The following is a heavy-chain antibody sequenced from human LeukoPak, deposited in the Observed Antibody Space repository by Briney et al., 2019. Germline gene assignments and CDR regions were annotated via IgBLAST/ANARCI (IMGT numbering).Heavy chain of an antibody. D-gene: IGHD2-2*01. CDR2: TIPIFGTA. J-gene: IGHJ5*02. V-gene: IGHV1-69*13. CDR3: ARDVGYCSSTSCYGGSWLDP. Sequence: ASVKVSCKASGGTFSSYAISWVRQAPGQGLEWMGGTIPIFGTANYAQKFQGRVTITADESTSTAYMELSSLRSDDTAVYYCARDVGYCSSTSCYGGSWLDPWGQGTLVTVSS. CDR1: GGTFSSYA.